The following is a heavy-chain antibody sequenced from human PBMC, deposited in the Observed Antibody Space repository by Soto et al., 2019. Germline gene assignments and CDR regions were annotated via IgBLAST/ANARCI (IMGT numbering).Heavy chain of an antibody. V-gene: IGHV1-69*01. CDR2: IIPIFGTA. CDR3: ASNNYSSGWYFPSLGAFDI. J-gene: IGHJ3*02. CDR1: GGTFSSYA. Sequence: KVSCKAPGGTFSSYAISWVRQAPGQGLEWMGGIIPIFGTANYAQKFQGRVTITADESTSTAYMELSSLRSEDTAVYYCASNNYSSGWYFPSLGAFDIWGQGTMVTVSS. D-gene: IGHD6-19*01.